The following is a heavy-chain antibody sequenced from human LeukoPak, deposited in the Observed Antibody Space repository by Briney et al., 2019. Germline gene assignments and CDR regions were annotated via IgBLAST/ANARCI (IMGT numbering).Heavy chain of an antibody. J-gene: IGHJ3*02. CDR2: IYTSGST. Sequence: SQTLSLTCTVSGGSISSGSYYWSWIRQPAGKGLEWIGRIYTSGSTNYNPSLKSRVTISVDTSKNQFSLKLSSVTAADTAVYYCASSDDFWYAFDIWGQGTMVTVSS. CDR3: ASSDDFWYAFDI. CDR1: GGSISSGSYY. V-gene: IGHV4-61*02. D-gene: IGHD3-3*01.